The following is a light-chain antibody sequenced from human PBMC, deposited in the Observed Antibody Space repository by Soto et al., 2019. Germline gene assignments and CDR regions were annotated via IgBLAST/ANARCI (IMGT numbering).Light chain of an antibody. V-gene: IGKV3-11*01. CDR2: DAS. CDR1: QSVSSY. Sequence: EIVLTQSPGTLSLSPGERATLYCRASQSVSSYLAWYQQKPGQAPRLLIYDASNRATGIPARFSGSGSGTDFTLTISSLEPEDFAVYYCQQYNTWPNTFGQGTRLEIK. CDR3: QQYNTWPNT. J-gene: IGKJ5*01.